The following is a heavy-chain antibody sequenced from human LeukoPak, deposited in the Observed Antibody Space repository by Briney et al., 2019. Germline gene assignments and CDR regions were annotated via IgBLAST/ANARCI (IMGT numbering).Heavy chain of an antibody. V-gene: IGHV4-4*07. CDR1: GGSISSYY. CDR2: IYTSGST. Sequence: SETLSLTCTVSGGSISSYYWSWIRQPAGKGLEWIGRIYTSGSTNYNPSLKSRVTMSVDTSKNQFSLKLSSVTAADTAVYYCARDLLTMVRGNAFDIWGQGTMVTVSS. CDR3: ARDLLTMVRGNAFDI. J-gene: IGHJ3*02. D-gene: IGHD3-10*01.